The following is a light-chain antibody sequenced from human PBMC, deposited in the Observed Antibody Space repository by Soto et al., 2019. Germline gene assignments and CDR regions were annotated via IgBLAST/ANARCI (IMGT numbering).Light chain of an antibody. V-gene: IGLV2-11*01. CDR2: DVT. CDR3: SSRAGSSVV. Sequence: QSALTRPRSVSGSPGQSGTISCTGTSSDVGGYDYVSWYQQHPGKATDLMIYDVTTLPSGVADRFSGFKSGNTATLTIAGLQSGDEADYYCSSRAGSSVVFRPRTQGTVL. CDR1: SSDVGGYDY. J-gene: IGLJ1*01.